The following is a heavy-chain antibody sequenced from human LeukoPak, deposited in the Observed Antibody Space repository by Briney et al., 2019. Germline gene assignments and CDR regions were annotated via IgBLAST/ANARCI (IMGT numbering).Heavy chain of an antibody. CDR3: ARELRNTVTEYYFDY. J-gene: IGHJ4*02. Sequence: GASVKVSCKASGGTFSSYAISWVRQAPGQGLEWMGGIIPIFGTANYAQKFQGRVTITADESTSTAYMELSSLRSEDTAVYYCARELRNTVTEYYFDYWGQGTLVTVSS. V-gene: IGHV1-69*13. CDR1: GGTFSSYA. CDR2: IIPIFGTA. D-gene: IGHD4-17*01.